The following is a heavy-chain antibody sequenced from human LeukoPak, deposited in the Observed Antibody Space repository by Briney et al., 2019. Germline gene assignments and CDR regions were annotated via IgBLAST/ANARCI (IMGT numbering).Heavy chain of an antibody. D-gene: IGHD3-10*01. Sequence: PGGSLRLSCAASGFTFGSYWMHWVRQTPGKGLVWVSRINSDGSTTSYADPVKGRFTISRDNTKNTLYLQMNSLRAEDTAVYYCARELGIRGSLSYYYYGMDVWGQGTTVTVSS. CDR2: INSDGSTT. CDR3: ARELGIRGSLSYYYYGMDV. J-gene: IGHJ6*02. V-gene: IGHV3-74*01. CDR1: GFTFGSYW.